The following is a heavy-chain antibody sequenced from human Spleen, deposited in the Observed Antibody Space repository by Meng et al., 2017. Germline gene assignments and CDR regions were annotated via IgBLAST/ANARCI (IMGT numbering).Heavy chain of an antibody. Sequence: GKVQQGGEVLLRPSENWSTDVGGDGGSCSDEYWRWIRQPTGKGLEWIGEINHSGSTNYNPSRESRDNISVDTSQNNLSLKLSSVTAADSAVYYCARGPTTMAHDFDYWGQGTLVTVSS. CDR2: INHSGST. V-gene: IGHV4-34*01. CDR3: ARGPTTMAHDFDY. CDR1: GGSCSDEY. D-gene: IGHD4-11*01. J-gene: IGHJ4*02.